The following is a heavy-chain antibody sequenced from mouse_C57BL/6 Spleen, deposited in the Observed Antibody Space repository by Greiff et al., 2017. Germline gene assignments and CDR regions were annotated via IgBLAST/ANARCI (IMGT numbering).Heavy chain of an antibody. J-gene: IGHJ4*01. CDR3: ARWYGNYAMDY. CDR2: IDPSDSYT. D-gene: IGHD1-1*01. Sequence: VQLQQPGAELVMPGASVKLSCKASGYTFTSYWMHWVKQRPGQGLEWIGEIDPSDSYTNYNQKFKGKSTLTVDKSSSTAYMQLSSLTSEDSAVYYCARWYGNYAMDYWGQGTSVTVSS. V-gene: IGHV1-69*01. CDR1: GYTFTSYW.